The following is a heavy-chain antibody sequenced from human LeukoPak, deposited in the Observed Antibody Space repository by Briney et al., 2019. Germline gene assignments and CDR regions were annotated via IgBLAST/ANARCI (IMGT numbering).Heavy chain of an antibody. D-gene: IGHD3-3*01. Sequence: GGSLRLSCAASGFTFSSYAMHWVRQAPGKGLEWVAVISYDGSNKYYADSVKGRFTVSRDYSKNTLYLQMNSLRAEDTAVYYCARDVFGSVDYWGQGTLVTVSS. J-gene: IGHJ4*02. V-gene: IGHV3-30-3*01. CDR1: GFTFSSYA. CDR2: ISYDGSNK. CDR3: ARDVFGSVDY.